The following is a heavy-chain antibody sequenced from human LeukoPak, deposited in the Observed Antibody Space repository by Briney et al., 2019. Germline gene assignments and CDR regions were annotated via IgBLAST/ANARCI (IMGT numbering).Heavy chain of an antibody. CDR3: ARDDGSLAFDY. CDR1: GGSISSGSYY. Sequence: SETLSLTCTVSGGSISSGSYYWSWIRQPAGKGLEWIGRIYTSGGTNYNPSLKSRVTISVDTSKNQFSLKLSSVTAADTAVYYCARDDGSLAFDYWGQGTLVTVSS. V-gene: IGHV4-61*02. D-gene: IGHD1-26*01. CDR2: IYTSGGT. J-gene: IGHJ4*02.